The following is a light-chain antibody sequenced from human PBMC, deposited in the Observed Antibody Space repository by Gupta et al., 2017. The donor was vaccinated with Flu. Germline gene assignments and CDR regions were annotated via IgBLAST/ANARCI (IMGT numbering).Light chain of an antibody. Sequence: RVTISCSGSSSNIGNNYVSWYQHLPGTGPKLLIYENNKRPSGIPDRFSGSRADTSATLGITGLQTGDEADYYCGTWASSLSAWVFGGGTKLTVL. V-gene: IGLV1-51*02. CDR3: GTWASSLSAWV. CDR1: SSNIGNNY. CDR2: ENN. J-gene: IGLJ3*02.